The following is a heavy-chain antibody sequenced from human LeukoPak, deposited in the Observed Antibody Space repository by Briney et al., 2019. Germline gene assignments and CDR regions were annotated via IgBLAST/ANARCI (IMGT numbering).Heavy chain of an antibody. D-gene: IGHD2-8*01. Sequence: ASVRVSCKASGYTFTSYGISWVRQAPGQGLEWMGWISAYNGNTNYEQKLQGRVTMNTDTSTSTAYMELRSLRSDDTAVYYCARDIHCTNGVCYRGGYYYYYMDVWGKGTTVTVSS. CDR2: ISAYNGNT. V-gene: IGHV1-18*01. CDR1: GYTFTSYG. CDR3: ARDIHCTNGVCYRGGYYYYYMDV. J-gene: IGHJ6*03.